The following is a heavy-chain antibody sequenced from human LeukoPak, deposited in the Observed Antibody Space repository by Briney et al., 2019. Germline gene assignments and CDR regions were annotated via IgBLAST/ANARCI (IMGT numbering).Heavy chain of an antibody. CDR1: GFTVSSNY. V-gene: IGHV3-66*01. Sequence: PGGSLRLSCAASGFTVSSNYMSWVRQAPGKGLEWVSVIYSGGSTYYADSVKGRFTISRDNSKNTLYLQMNSLRAEDTAVYYCARDTSGSFGNAFDIWGQGTMVTVSS. CDR3: ARDTSGSFGNAFDI. CDR2: IYSGGST. J-gene: IGHJ3*02. D-gene: IGHD1-26*01.